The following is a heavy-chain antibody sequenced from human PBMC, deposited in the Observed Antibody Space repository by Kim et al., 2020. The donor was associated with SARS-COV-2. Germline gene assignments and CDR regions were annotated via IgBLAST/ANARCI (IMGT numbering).Heavy chain of an antibody. V-gene: IGHV3-74*03. Sequence: SETKYADSVKGRFTISRDNAKNILYLQMNSLRADDTALYYCSRGEGGPADWGQGTMVTVSS. J-gene: IGHJ3*01. D-gene: IGHD1-26*01. CDR2: SET. CDR3: SRGEGGPAD.